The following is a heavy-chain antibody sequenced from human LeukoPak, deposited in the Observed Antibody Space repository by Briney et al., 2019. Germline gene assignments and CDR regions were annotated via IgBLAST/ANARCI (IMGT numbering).Heavy chain of an antibody. CDR3: ARWSPPVSYFYYYYYLDV. V-gene: IGHV1-18*01. Sequence: ASVKVSCKASGYTFTSYGISWVRQAPGQGLEWMGWISAYNGNTNYAQKLQGRVTMTTDTSTSTAYMELRSLRSDDTAVYYCARWSPPVSYFYYYYYLDVWGKGTMVTISS. J-gene: IGHJ6*03. CDR2: ISAYNGNT. CDR1: GYTFTSYG. D-gene: IGHD3-10*01.